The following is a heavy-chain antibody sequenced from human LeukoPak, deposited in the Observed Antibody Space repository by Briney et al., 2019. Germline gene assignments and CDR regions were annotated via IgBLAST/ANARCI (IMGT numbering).Heavy chain of an antibody. D-gene: IGHD3-22*01. CDR2: ISSSGSTI. J-gene: IGHJ4*02. Sequence: GGSLRLSCAASGFTFSSYETNWVRQAPGKGLEWVSYISSSGSTIYYADSVKGRFTISRDNAKNSLYLQMNSLRAEDTAVYYCARDSYYDSSGYYRTLGGFDYWGQGTLVTVSS. V-gene: IGHV3-48*03. CDR1: GFTFSSYE. CDR3: ARDSYYDSSGYYRTLGGFDY.